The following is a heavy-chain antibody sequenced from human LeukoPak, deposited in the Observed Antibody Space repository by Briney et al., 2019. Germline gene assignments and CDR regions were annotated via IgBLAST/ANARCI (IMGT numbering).Heavy chain of an antibody. Sequence: GASLQISCKGSGSSFTSYWIGWVRQLPGKGLEWMGIIYPGDSDTRYSPSFQGQVTISADKSISTAYLQWSSLKASDTAMYYCASSSHYYYYMDVWGKGTTVTVSS. J-gene: IGHJ6*03. D-gene: IGHD2-2*01. CDR2: IYPGDSDT. CDR1: GSSFTSYW. CDR3: ASSSHYYYYMDV. V-gene: IGHV5-51*01.